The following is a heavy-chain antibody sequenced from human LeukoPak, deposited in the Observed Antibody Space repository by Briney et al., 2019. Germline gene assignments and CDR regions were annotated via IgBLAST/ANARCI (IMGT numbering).Heavy chain of an antibody. Sequence: ASVKVSCKAYGYTFTSYAMHWVRQAPGQRLEWMGWINAGNGNTKYSQKFQGRVTITRDTSASTAYMELSSLKSEDTAVYYCARDGSVWLGHYYYYGMDVWGQGTTVTVSS. D-gene: IGHD6-19*01. CDR3: ARDGSVWLGHYYYYGMDV. CDR2: INAGNGNT. J-gene: IGHJ6*02. CDR1: GYTFTSYA. V-gene: IGHV1-3*01.